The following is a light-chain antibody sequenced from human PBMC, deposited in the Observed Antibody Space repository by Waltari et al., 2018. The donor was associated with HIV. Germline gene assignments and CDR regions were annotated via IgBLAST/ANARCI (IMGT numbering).Light chain of an antibody. CDR2: WAS. Sequence: DIVMTQSPDSLAVSLGERATINCKSSQRVLFSSNNKNYLAWYQQKPGQPPNLLIYWASTRESGVPDRFSGSGSGTDFTLTISSLQAEDVAVYYCHQYYRTPFTFGPGTKVDIK. V-gene: IGKV4-1*01. CDR1: QRVLFSSNNKNY. J-gene: IGKJ3*01. CDR3: HQYYRTPFT.